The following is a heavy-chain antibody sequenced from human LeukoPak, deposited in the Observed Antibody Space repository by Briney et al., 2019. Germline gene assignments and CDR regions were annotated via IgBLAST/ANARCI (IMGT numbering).Heavy chain of an antibody. D-gene: IGHD3-10*01. CDR3: ARGFYYGSGSYYKGPVFDY. V-gene: IGHV3-11*04. CDR1: GFTFSDYN. Sequence: PGGSLRLSCAASGFTFSDYNMSWIRQAPGKGLEWVSYISSSGSTIYYADSVKGRFTISRDNAKNSLYLQMNNLRAEDTAVYYCARGFYYGSGSYYKGPVFDYWGQGTLVTVSS. J-gene: IGHJ4*02. CDR2: ISSSGSTI.